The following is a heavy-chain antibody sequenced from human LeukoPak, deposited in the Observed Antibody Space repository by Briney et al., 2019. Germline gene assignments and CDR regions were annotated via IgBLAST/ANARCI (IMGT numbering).Heavy chain of an antibody. D-gene: IGHD4-17*01. CDR1: GFTFSSYG. CDR3: AKDLRDYRYYFDY. V-gene: IGHV3-33*06. Sequence: GRSLRLSCAASGFTFSSYGMHWVRQAPGKGLEWVAVIWYDGSNKYYADSVKGRFTISRDNSKNTLYLQMNSLGAEDTAVYYCAKDLRDYRYYFDYWGQGTLVTVSS. J-gene: IGHJ4*02. CDR2: IWYDGSNK.